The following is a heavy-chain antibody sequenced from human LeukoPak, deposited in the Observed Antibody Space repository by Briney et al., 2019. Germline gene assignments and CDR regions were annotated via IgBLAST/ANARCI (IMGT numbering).Heavy chain of an antibody. CDR3: AKERDGSAWDPFDS. CDR1: GFIFEDYA. CDR2: ISWNSGSI. V-gene: IGHV3-9*01. J-gene: IGHJ4*01. D-gene: IGHD6-19*01. Sequence: GGSLRLSCAASGFIFEDYAMHWVRHAPGKGLEWVSKISWNSGSIAYADSVKGRFTISRDNAKNSLYLQMNSLRAEATALYYCAKERDGSAWDPFDSWGHGTLVTVSS.